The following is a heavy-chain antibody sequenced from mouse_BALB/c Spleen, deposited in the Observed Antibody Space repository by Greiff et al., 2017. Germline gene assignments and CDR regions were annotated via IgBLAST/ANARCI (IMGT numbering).Heavy chain of an antibody. J-gene: IGHJ3*01. Sequence: VKLVESGPGLVAPSQSLSITCTVSGFSLTSYGVHWVRQPPGKGLEWLGVIWAGGSTNYNSALMSRLSISKDNSKSQVFLKMNSLQTDDTAMYYCARVDGYPFAYWGQGTLVTVSA. D-gene: IGHD2-3*01. CDR2: IWAGGST. CDR1: GFSLTSYG. CDR3: ARVDGYPFAY. V-gene: IGHV2-9*02.